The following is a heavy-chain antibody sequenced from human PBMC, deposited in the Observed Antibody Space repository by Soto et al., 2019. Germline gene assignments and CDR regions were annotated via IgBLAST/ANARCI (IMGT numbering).Heavy chain of an antibody. D-gene: IGHD3-10*01. V-gene: IGHV1-18*01. J-gene: IGHJ6*03. Sequence: QVLLVQSGAEVKKPGASVKVSCKASGYTFTSHGISWVRQAPGQGLEWMGWISAYNGDTNYAQKLQGRVTLTTDTSTSTAYMEVRSLRSEDTVVYYCARMVRGSNIDYYHYMDVWGKGTTVTVSS. CDR2: ISAYNGDT. CDR3: ARMVRGSNIDYYHYMDV. CDR1: GYTFTSHG.